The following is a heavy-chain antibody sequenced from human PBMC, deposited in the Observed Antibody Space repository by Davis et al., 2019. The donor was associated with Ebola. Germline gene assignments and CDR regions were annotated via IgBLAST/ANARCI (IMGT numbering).Heavy chain of an antibody. CDR3: AKVRVPAARPYYYYMDV. Sequence: GESLKISCAASGFTFSSYGMHWVRQAPGKGLEWVAVISYDGSNKYYADSVKGRFTISRDNSKNTLYLQMNSLRAEDTAVYYCAKVRVPAARPYYYYMDVWGKGTTVTVSS. CDR2: ISYDGSNK. CDR1: GFTFSSYG. J-gene: IGHJ6*03. D-gene: IGHD2-2*01. V-gene: IGHV3-30*18.